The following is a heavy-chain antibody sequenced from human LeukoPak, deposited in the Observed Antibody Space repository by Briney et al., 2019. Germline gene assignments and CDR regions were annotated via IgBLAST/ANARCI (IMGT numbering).Heavy chain of an antibody. J-gene: IGHJ5*02. CDR1: DDSITMYY. V-gene: IGHV4-59*08. Sequence: PSETLSLTCSVSDDSITMYYWTWIRQPPGKGLEWNGYVDHTGSTNFNPSLKSRVTLSLDTSKNQFSLKVSSVIAADTPVYYCAKSQWEFSPGYFDPWGQGILVTVSS. CDR2: VDHTGST. CDR3: AKSQWEFSPGYFDP. D-gene: IGHD1-26*01.